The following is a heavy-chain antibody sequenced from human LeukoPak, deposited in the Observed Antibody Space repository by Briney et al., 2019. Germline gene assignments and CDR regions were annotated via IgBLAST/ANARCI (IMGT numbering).Heavy chain of an antibody. D-gene: IGHD6-13*01. CDR1: GFTFDDYA. V-gene: IGHV3-9*01. J-gene: IGHJ6*03. Sequence: GRSLRLSCVASGFTFDDYAMHWVRQAPGTGLEWVSGISWNSGNIGYADTVKGRFTISRDSAKNSLYLQMNSLRAEDTALYYCAKGGIHRGYYYYYMDVRGKGTTVTISS. CDR3: AKGGIHRGYYYYYMDV. CDR2: ISWNSGNI.